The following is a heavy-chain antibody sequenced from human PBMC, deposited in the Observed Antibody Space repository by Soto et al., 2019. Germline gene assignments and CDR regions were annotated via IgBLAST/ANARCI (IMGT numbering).Heavy chain of an antibody. CDR1: GGSISSYY. CDR2: IYYSGST. D-gene: IGHD6-13*01. V-gene: IGHV4-59*08. Sequence: SETLSLTCTVSGGSISSYYWSWIRQPPGKGLEWIGYIYYSGSTNYNPSLKSRVTISVDTSKNQFSLKLSSVTAADTAVYYCARQVVSWYYFVYWGQGTLVTVSS. CDR3: ARQVVSWYYFVY. J-gene: IGHJ4*02.